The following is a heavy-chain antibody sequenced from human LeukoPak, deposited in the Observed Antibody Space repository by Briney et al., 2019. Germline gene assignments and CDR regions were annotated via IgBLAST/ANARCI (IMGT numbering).Heavy chain of an antibody. CDR2: IIPIFGTA. J-gene: IGHJ4*02. CDR1: GGTFSSYA. Sequence: SVKVSCKASGGTFSSYAISWVRQAPGQGLEWMGGIIPIFGTANCAQKFQGRVTITTDESTSTAYMELSSLRSEDTAVYYCARERGYDFWSGYSGGYFDYWGQGTLVTVSS. CDR3: ARERGYDFWSGYSGGYFDY. D-gene: IGHD3-3*01. V-gene: IGHV1-69*05.